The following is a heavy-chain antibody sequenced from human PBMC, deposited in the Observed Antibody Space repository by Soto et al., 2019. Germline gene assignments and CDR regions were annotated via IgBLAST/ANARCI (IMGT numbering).Heavy chain of an antibody. J-gene: IGHJ4*02. CDR2: ISSSGSTI. Sequence: EVQLVESGGGLVQTGGSLRLSCAASGFTFSSYEMNWVRQAPGKGLKWVSYISSSGSTIYYADSVKGRFTISRDNAENALYLQMNSLRAEDTAVYYCERARRGSYPFDYWGQGTLVTVSS. V-gene: IGHV3-48*03. CDR1: GFTFSSYE. CDR3: ERARRGSYPFDY. D-gene: IGHD1-26*01.